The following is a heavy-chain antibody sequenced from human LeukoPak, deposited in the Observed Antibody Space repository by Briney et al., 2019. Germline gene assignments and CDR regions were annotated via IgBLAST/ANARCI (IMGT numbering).Heavy chain of an antibody. CDR2: IWYDRSNK. Sequence: GGSLRLXCAASGFTFSSYGMHWDRQAPGKVLEWVAVIWYDRSNKYYADSVKGRFTISRDNSKNTLYLQMNSLRAEDTAVYYCAKHSSSWSYYYYYMDVWSKGTTVTVSS. CDR1: GFTFSSYG. V-gene: IGHV3-33*06. CDR3: AKHSSSWSYYYYYMDV. D-gene: IGHD6-13*01. J-gene: IGHJ6*03.